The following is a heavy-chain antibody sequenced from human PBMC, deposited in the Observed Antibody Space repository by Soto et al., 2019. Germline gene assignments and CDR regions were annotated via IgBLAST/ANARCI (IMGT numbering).Heavy chain of an antibody. Sequence: PGESLKISCKGSGYSFTSYWIGWVRQMPGKGLEWMGIIYPGDSDTRYSPSFQGQVTISADKSISTAYLQWSSLKASDTAMYYCACSNYYGSGAIEYYGVDVWGQGTTVTVSS. V-gene: IGHV5-51*01. D-gene: IGHD3-10*01. CDR2: IYPGDSDT. CDR3: ACSNYYGSGAIEYYGVDV. CDR1: GYSFTSYW. J-gene: IGHJ6*02.